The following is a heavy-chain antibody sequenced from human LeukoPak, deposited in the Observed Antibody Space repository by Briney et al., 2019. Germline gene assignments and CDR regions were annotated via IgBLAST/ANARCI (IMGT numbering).Heavy chain of an antibody. D-gene: IGHD6-13*01. Sequence: QPGGSLRLSCAASGFTFSSYAMHWVRQAPGKGLEYVSAISSNGGSTYYANSVKGRFTISRDNSKNTLYLQMGSLRAEDMAVYYCARDVAAAGTVDYWGQGTLVTVSS. V-gene: IGHV3-64*01. CDR3: ARDVAAAGTVDY. CDR1: GFTFSSYA. CDR2: ISSNGGST. J-gene: IGHJ4*02.